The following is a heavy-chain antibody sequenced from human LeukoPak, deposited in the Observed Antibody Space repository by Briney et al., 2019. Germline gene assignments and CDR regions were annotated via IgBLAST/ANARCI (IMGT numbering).Heavy chain of an antibody. D-gene: IGHD1-14*01. CDR3: SRDFNGRNDF. Sequence: GGPLRLSCAASGFTFSSNWMHWVRQGPGKGLVWVSRTNPDGSRTDYAESVKGRFTISRDNAKNTLSLEMNSLGDEDTAVYYCSRDFNGRNDFWGQGTLVPVSS. J-gene: IGHJ4*02. CDR1: GFTFSSNW. CDR2: TNPDGSRT. V-gene: IGHV3-74*01.